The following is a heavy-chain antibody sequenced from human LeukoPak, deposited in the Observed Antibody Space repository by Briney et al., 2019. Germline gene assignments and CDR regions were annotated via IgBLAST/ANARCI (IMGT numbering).Heavy chain of an antibody. Sequence: GGSLRLSCAASGFTFSSYSMNWVRQAPGKGLEWVAVIWYDGSNKYYADSVKGRFTISRDNSKNTLYLQMNSLRAEDTAVYYCAGGDIVDYWGQGTLVTASS. CDR1: GFTFSSYS. J-gene: IGHJ4*02. D-gene: IGHD5-12*01. V-gene: IGHV3-33*08. CDR3: AGGDIVDY. CDR2: IWYDGSNK.